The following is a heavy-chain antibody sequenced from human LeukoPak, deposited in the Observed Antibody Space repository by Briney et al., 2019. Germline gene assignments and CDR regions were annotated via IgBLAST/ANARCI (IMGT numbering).Heavy chain of an antibody. D-gene: IGHD2-2*01. CDR1: GYTFTSYG. Sequence: ASVKVSCKASGYTFTSYGIHWVRQATGQGLEWMGWMNPNSGNTGYAQKFQGRVTMTRNTSISTAYMELSSLRSEDTAVYYCARGCVVATLAGVFDPWGQGTLVTVSS. V-gene: IGHV1-8*01. J-gene: IGHJ5*02. CDR2: MNPNSGNT. CDR3: ARGCVVATLAGVFDP.